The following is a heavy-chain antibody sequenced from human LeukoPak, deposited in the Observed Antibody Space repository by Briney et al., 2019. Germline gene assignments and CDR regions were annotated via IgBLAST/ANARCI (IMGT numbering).Heavy chain of an antibody. CDR2: IHRSGST. CDR1: PDSTTSNF. V-gene: IGHV4-4*02. CDR3: AREIVGGFNPGAY. Sequence: PSETLALTCTVSPDSTTSNFWSWVRQPPGKGLEWIGEIHRSGSTNYNPSLQSRVTISIDRSKNQIALELSSVTAADTAVYYCAREIVGGFNPGAYWGQGTLVTVSS. J-gene: IGHJ4*02. D-gene: IGHD1-14*01.